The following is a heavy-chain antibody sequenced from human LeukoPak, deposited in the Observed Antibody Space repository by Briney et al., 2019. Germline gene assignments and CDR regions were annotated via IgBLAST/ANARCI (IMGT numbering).Heavy chain of an antibody. CDR3: ARVAGYCTGTTCYAFYFNS. CDR2: VYYNGNT. Sequence: SETLPLTCSVSGASMNNYFWSWIRQPPGKGLEWIGHVYYNGNTNNNPSLKSRVTMSVDTSNNQLSLNLRSVTAADTAVYYCARVAGYCTGTTCYAFYFNSWGQGTLVTVSS. CDR1: GASMNNYF. J-gene: IGHJ4*02. V-gene: IGHV4-59*01. D-gene: IGHD2-2*01.